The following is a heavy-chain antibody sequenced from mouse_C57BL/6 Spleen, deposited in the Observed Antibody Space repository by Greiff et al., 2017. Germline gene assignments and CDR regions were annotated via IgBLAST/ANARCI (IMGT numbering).Heavy chain of an antibody. J-gene: IGHJ4*01. V-gene: IGHV1-26*01. CDR2: INPNNGGT. CDR3: ARSPIYYEYDSDAMDY. CDR1: GYTFTDYY. Sequence: VQLQQSGPELVKPGASVKISCKASGYTFTDYYMNWVKQSHGKSLEWIGDINPNNGGTSYNQKFKGKATLTVDKSSSTAYMELRSLTSEDSAVYYCARSPIYYEYDSDAMDYWGQGTSVTVSS. D-gene: IGHD2-4*01.